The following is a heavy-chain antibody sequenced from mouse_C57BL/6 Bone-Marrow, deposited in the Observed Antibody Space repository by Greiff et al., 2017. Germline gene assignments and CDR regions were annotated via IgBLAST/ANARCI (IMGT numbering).Heavy chain of an antibody. CDR3: ARPYYYGSSPGYFDV. CDR1: GFTFSSYG. CDR2: ISSGGSYT. Sequence: EVMLVESGGDLVKPGGSLKLSCAASGFTFSSYGMSWVRQTPDKRLEWVATISSGGSYTYYPDSVKGRFTISRDNAKNTLYLQMSSLKSEDTAMYYCARPYYYGSSPGYFDVWGTGTTVTVSS. J-gene: IGHJ1*03. V-gene: IGHV5-6*02. D-gene: IGHD1-1*01.